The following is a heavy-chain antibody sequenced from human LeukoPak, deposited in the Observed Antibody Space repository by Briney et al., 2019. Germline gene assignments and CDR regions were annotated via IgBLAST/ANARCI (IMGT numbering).Heavy chain of an antibody. CDR1: GFTFSSYA. Sequence: GGSLRLSCAASGFTFSSYAMSWVRQAPGKGLEWVSAISGSGGSTYYADSVKGRLTISRDNSKNTLYLQMNSLRAEDTAVYYCARVDGSGSYYYGMDVWGQGTTVTVSS. CDR3: ARVDGSGSYYYGMDV. D-gene: IGHD3-10*01. V-gene: IGHV3-23*01. J-gene: IGHJ6*02. CDR2: ISGSGGST.